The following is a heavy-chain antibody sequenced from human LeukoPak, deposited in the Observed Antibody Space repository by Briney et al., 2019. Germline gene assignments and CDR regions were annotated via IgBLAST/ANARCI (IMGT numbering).Heavy chain of an antibody. CDR2: IYTSGST. Sequence: SETLSLTCTVSGGSISSYYRSWIRQPAGKGLEWIGRIYTSGSTNYNPSLKSRVTMSVDTSKNQFSLKLSSVTAADTAVYYCAREAGLNYYDSHDAFDIWGQGTMVTVSS. J-gene: IGHJ3*02. CDR3: AREAGLNYYDSHDAFDI. V-gene: IGHV4-4*07. CDR1: GGSISSYY. D-gene: IGHD3-22*01.